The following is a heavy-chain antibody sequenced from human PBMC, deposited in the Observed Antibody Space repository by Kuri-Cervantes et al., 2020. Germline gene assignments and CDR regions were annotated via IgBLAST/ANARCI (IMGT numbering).Heavy chain of an antibody. CDR2: ISAHNGNT. V-gene: IGHV1-18*01. D-gene: IGHD3-22*01. CDR3: ARVWSYYYDSSGYLWFDP. Sequence: ASVKVSCKASGYTFTSYGISWVRQAPGQGLEWMGWISAHNGNTNYAQKLQGRVTMTTDTSTSTAYMELRSLRSDDTAVYYCARVWSYYYDSSGYLWFDPWGQGTLVTVSS. CDR1: GYTFTSYG. J-gene: IGHJ5*02.